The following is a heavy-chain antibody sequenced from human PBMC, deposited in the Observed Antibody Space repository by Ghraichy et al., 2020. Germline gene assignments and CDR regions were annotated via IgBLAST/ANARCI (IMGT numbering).Heavy chain of an antibody. CDR3: TKEGITENYRRPEAAFDI. CDR1: GFTFSNYG. V-gene: IGHV3-30*18. J-gene: IGHJ3*02. Sequence: GGSLRLSCAASGFTFSNYGMHWVRQAPGKGLEWVAVISYDGSSKYYADSMRGRFTISRDNSKNTLYLQMNSLTADDTALYYCTKEGITENYRRPEAAFDIWGQGTLVTVSS. CDR2: ISYDGSSK. D-gene: IGHD1-7*01.